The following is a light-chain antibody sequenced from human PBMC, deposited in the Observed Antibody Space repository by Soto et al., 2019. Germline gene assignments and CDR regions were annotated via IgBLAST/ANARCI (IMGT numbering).Light chain of an antibody. CDR3: LLYFDVARV. CDR1: TGTLTSGHF. J-gene: IGLJ2*01. Sequence: QTVVTQEPSLTVSPGETVTLTCGSSTGTLTSGHFPYWFQQKPGQAPRALIFDTSNRHSWTPARFSGSLLGGKAALTLSGAQPEDEADYYCLLYFDVARVFGGGTNLTVL. CDR2: DTS. V-gene: IGLV7-46*01.